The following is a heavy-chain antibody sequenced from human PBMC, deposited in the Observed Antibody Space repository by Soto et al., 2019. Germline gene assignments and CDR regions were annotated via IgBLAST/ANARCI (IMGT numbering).Heavy chain of an antibody. V-gene: IGHV3-23*01. CDR1: GFPFSGYA. CDR3: AKGVTGWFDP. CDR2: ISGSGGST. D-gene: IGHD2-21*02. Sequence: EVQLLESGGGLVQPGGSLRLSCAASGFPFSGYAMSWVRRAPGKGPEWVSSISGSGGSTYYADSVKGRFTISRDNSKNTLYLQMNSLRAEDTAVYYCAKGVTGWFDPWGQGTLVTVSS. J-gene: IGHJ5*02.